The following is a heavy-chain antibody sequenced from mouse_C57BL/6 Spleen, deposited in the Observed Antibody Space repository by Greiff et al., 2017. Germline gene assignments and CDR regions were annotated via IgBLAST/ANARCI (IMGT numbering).Heavy chain of an antibody. CDR1: GYTFTSYW. CDR2: IDPSDSYT. J-gene: IGHJ1*03. Sequence: QVQLQQPGAGLVRPGTSVKLSCKASGYTFTSYWMHWVKQRPGQGLEWIGVIDPSDSYTNYNQKFKGKATLTVVTAYSTAYRQLSSLTSEDSAVYYCARPPLLRRYWYFDVWGTGTTVTVSS. CDR3: ARPPLLRRYWYFDV. V-gene: IGHV1-59*01. D-gene: IGHD1-1*01.